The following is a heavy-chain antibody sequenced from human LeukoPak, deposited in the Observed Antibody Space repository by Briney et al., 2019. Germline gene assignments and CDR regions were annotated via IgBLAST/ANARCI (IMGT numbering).Heavy chain of an antibody. Sequence: GGSLRLSCAASGFTFSDYYMSWIRQAPGKGLEWVSYISSSGSTIYYADSVKGRFTISRDNAKDSLYLQMNSLRAEDTAVYYCARGDTMIVLDYGMDVWGQGTTVTVSS. D-gene: IGHD3-22*01. CDR1: GFTFSDYY. V-gene: IGHV3-11*01. CDR3: ARGDTMIVLDYGMDV. CDR2: ISSSGSTI. J-gene: IGHJ6*02.